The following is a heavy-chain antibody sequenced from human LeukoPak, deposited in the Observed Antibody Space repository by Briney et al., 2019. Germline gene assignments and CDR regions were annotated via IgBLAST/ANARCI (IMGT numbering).Heavy chain of an antibody. V-gene: IGHV4-59*01. Sequence: SETLSLTCTVSGGSISSYYWSWLRQPPGKGLEWIGYIYYSGSTNYNPSLKSRVTISVDTSKNQFSLKLSSVTAADTAVYYCARDSILKLDYWGQGTLVTVSS. CDR3: ARDSILKLDY. CDR2: IYYSGST. CDR1: GGSISSYY. J-gene: IGHJ4*02. D-gene: IGHD2-15*01.